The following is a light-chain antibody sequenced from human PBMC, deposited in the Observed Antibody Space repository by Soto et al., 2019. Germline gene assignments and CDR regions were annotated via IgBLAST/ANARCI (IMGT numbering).Light chain of an antibody. CDR3: SSYTSSSTLGV. Sequence: QSVLTQPASVSGSPGQSITISCTGTSSDVGGYNYVSWYQQHPGKAPKLMIYEVNNRPSGVSNRFSGSKSGSTASPTISGLQAEDEADYYCSSYTSSSTLGVFGTGTKLTVL. J-gene: IGLJ1*01. V-gene: IGLV2-14*01. CDR2: EVN. CDR1: SSDVGGYNY.